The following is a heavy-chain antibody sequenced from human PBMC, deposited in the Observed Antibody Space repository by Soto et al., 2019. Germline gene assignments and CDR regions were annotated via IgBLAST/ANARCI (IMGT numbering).Heavy chain of an antibody. Sequence: GASVKVSCKASGYTFTTYSIHWVRQAPGQRLEWMGWINAGNGYTEYSQRFQGRVTITRDTSASTAFLELSSLKSEDTAVYYCSRVGYDNSGYHSYYGMDVWGQGTTVTVSS. CDR1: GYTFTTYS. V-gene: IGHV1-3*01. D-gene: IGHD3-22*01. J-gene: IGHJ6*02. CDR3: SRVGYDNSGYHSYYGMDV. CDR2: INAGNGYT.